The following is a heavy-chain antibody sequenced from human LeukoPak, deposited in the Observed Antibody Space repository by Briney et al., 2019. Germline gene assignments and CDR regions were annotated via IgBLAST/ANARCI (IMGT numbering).Heavy chain of an antibody. CDR1: GGSFSGHY. D-gene: IGHD2-2*01. CDR3: ARVRMNIVVVPAARDFDY. J-gene: IGHJ4*02. Sequence: SETLSLTCAVYGGSFSGHYWSWIRQPPGKGLEWIGEINHSGSTNYNPSLKSRVTISVDTSKNQFSLKLSSVTAADTAVYYCARVRMNIVVVPAARDFDYWGQGTLVTVSS. V-gene: IGHV4-34*01. CDR2: INHSGST.